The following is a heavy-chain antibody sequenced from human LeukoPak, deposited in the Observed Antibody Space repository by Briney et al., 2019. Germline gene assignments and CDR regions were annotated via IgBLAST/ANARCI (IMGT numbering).Heavy chain of an antibody. J-gene: IGHJ5*02. CDR1: GYTFTTYD. D-gene: IGHD4-23*01. CDR3: ARGPKKSDGDNPGSAWFDP. CDR2: MNPNSGNT. V-gene: IGHV1-8*01. Sequence: GASVKVSCKASGYTFTTYDINWVRQATGQGLEWMGWMNPNSGNTGYAQKFQGRVTMTRNTSISTAYMELSSLRSEDTAVYYCARGPKKSDGDNPGSAWFDPGGRGTLVTVSS.